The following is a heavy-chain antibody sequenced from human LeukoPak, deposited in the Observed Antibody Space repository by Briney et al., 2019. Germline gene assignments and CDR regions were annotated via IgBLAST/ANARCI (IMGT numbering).Heavy chain of an antibody. J-gene: IGHJ4*02. V-gene: IGHV3-53*01. CDR3: ARKKLGDYFDY. D-gene: IGHD7-27*01. CDR1: GFTVSSNY. CDR2: IYSGGST. Sequence: GGSLRLSCAASGFTVSSNYMSWVRQAPGKGLEWVSVIYSGGSTYYADSVKGRFTISRDNSKNTLYLQMNSLRAEDTAVYYCARKKLGDYFDYWGQGTLVTVSS.